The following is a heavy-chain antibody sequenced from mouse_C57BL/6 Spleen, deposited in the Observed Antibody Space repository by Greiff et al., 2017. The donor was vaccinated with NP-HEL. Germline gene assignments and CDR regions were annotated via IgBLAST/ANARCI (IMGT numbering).Heavy chain of an antibody. D-gene: IGHD2-3*01. CDR3: ARSLYDGYSYFDY. CDR2: IYPGDGDT. V-gene: IGHV1-82*01. J-gene: IGHJ2*01. Sequence: VQLVESGPELVKPGASVKISCKASGYAFSSSWMNWVKQRPGKGLEWIGRIYPGDGDTNYNGKFKGKATLTADKSSSTAYMQLSSLTSEDSAVYFCARSLYDGYSYFDYWGQGTTLTVSS. CDR1: GYAFSSSW.